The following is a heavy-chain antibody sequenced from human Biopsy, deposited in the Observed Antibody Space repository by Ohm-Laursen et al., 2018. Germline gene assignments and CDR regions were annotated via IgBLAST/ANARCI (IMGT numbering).Heavy chain of an antibody. D-gene: IGHD2/OR15-2a*01. Sequence: GTLSLTCTVSGGSISSDYWIWIRQTPGKGLEWIGYIYYSGSTNYNPSLKSRVTISVDTSKNQFSLRLNSVTAADTAVYYCVRATNSTGWPYYYFYGMDVWGQGTTVTVSS. J-gene: IGHJ6*02. CDR3: VRATNSTGWPYYYFYGMDV. CDR1: GGSISSDY. V-gene: IGHV4-59*01. CDR2: IYYSGST.